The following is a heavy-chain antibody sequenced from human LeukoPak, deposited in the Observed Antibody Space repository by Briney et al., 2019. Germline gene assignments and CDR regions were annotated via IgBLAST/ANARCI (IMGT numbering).Heavy chain of an antibody. Sequence: PGGSLRLSCKVSGFIFSNYGMHWVRQAPGKGLEWLALIWYDGRTKFHADSVKGRFTISRDNSANTLYLQMSSLRVEDTAVYYCAREWGRIAVAGGPGYWGQGARVTVSS. CDR1: GFIFSNYG. CDR3: AREWGRIAVAGGPGY. D-gene: IGHD6-19*01. V-gene: IGHV3-33*01. J-gene: IGHJ4*02. CDR2: IWYDGRTK.